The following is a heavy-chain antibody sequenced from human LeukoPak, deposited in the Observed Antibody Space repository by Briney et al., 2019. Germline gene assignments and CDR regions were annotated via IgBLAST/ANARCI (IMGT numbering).Heavy chain of an antibody. Sequence: GGSLRLSCAASGFTFSSYGMHWVRPAPGKGLEWVAVIWYDGSNKYYADSVKGRFTISRDNSKNTLYLQMNSLRAEDTAVYYCARDLPVVSLSPFDYWGQGTLVTVSS. V-gene: IGHV3-33*01. CDR2: IWYDGSNK. CDR1: GFTFSSYG. CDR3: ARDLPVVSLSPFDY. J-gene: IGHJ4*02. D-gene: IGHD4-23*01.